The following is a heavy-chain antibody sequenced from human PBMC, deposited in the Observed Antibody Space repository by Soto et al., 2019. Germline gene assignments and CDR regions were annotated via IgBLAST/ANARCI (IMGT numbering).Heavy chain of an antibody. CDR3: ALDPTLACVYS. CDR1: GLNFRSHD. CDR2: ISFAGSST. V-gene: IGHV3-23*01. Sequence: GGSLRLSCVVSGLNFRSHDMNWVRQPPGKGLEWVSNISFAGSSTSYADAVKGRFAISRDNSQNTGYLEMNNLGPEDTAIYYCALDPTLACVYSWGQGTRAT. J-gene: IGHJ4*02.